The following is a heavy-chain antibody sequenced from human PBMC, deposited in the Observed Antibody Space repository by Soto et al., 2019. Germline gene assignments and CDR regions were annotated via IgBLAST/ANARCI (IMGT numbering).Heavy chain of an antibody. D-gene: IGHD3-22*01. CDR2: IVPVDADT. J-gene: IGHJ4*01. Sequence: ESQALTGNRCGFRFPSYWIVWVRPLPGKGLEWMGLIVPVDADTRYSPSFQGQVTISVDKSINTASLPWTSLPPSDSAMYYCARRGAYNYDSSGYSAGFWGQGTLVTLSS. CDR1: GFRFPSYW. V-gene: IGHV5-51*01. CDR3: ARRGAYNYDSSGYSAGF.